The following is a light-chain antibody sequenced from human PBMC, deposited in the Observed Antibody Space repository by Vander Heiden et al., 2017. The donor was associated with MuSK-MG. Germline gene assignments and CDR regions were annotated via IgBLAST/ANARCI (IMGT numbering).Light chain of an antibody. V-gene: IGLV1-47*03. CDR1: SSNIGSNY. CDR2: RKK. J-gene: IGLJ3*02. CDR3: AAWADSLSGSGG. Sequence: QSVLTQPPSASGTPGQRVTISCSGSSSNIGSNYVYWYQQLPGTAPKLLIERKKQRPSRVPDRFSGAKSGTSAYLVISGRWSEDEADEYGAAWADSLSGSGGFGGGTKLTVL.